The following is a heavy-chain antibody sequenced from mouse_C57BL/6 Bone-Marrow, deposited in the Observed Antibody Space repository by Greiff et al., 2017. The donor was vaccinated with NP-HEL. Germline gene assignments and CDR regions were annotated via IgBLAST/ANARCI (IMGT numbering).Heavy chain of an antibody. CDR1: GYAFSSSW. V-gene: IGHV1-82*01. CDR3: AREGVYYGNFRYFDV. CDR2: IYPGDGDT. D-gene: IGHD2-1*01. J-gene: IGHJ1*03. Sequence: QVQLQQSGPELVKPGASVKISCKASGYAFSSSWMNWVKQRPGKGLEWIGRIYPGDGDTNYNGKLKGKATLTADKSSSTAYMQLISLTSEDSAVYFCAREGVYYGNFRYFDVWGTGTTVTVSS.